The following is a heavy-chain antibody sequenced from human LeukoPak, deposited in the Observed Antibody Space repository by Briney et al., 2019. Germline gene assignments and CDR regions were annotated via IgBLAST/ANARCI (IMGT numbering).Heavy chain of an antibody. J-gene: IGHJ3*02. D-gene: IGHD1-26*01. CDR3: ARSRIVGANAFDI. V-gene: IGHV4-38-2*02. CDR1: GYSISSGYY. Sequence: PSETLSLTCTVSGYSISSGYYWGWIRQPPGKGLEWIGSIYHSGSTYYNPSLKSRVTISVDTSKNQFSLKLSSVTAADTAVYYCARSRIVGANAFDIWGQGTMVTVSS. CDR2: IYHSGST.